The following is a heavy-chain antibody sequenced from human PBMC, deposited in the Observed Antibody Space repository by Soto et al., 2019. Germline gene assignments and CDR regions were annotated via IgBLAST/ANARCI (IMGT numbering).Heavy chain of an antibody. CDR2: ISGSGGST. CDR1: GFTFSSYA. J-gene: IGHJ4*02. CDR3: AKRGSGSQFDY. V-gene: IGHV3-23*01. D-gene: IGHD1-26*01. Sequence: EVQLLESGGGLVQPGGSLRLSCAASGFTFSSYAMSWVRRAPGKGLERVSVISGSGGSTYYADSVKGRFTISRDNSKNTLYLQMNSLRAEDTAVYYCAKRGSGSQFDYWGQGTLVTVSS.